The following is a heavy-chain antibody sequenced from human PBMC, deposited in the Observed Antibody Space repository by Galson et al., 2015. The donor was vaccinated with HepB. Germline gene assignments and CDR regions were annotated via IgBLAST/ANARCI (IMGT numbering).Heavy chain of an antibody. CDR3: AKDRCAPIKSGWCRSTLDY. V-gene: IGHV3-23*01. CDR1: GFTFSSYA. CDR2: ISGSGGST. Sequence: SLRLSCAASGFTFSSYAMSWVRQAPGKGLEWVSAISGSGGSTYYADSVKGQFTISRDNSKNTLYLQMNSLRAEDTAVYYCAKDRCAPIKSGWCRSTLDYWGQGTLVTVSS. D-gene: IGHD6-19*01. J-gene: IGHJ4*02.